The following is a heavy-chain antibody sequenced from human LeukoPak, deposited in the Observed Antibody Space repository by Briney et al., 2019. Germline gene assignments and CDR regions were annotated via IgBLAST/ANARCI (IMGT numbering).Heavy chain of an antibody. D-gene: IGHD6-13*01. CDR2: ISYDGSNT. CDR3: ARGGSYSSSPTLDY. Sequence: GGSLRLSCAASGFTFNNYAMHWVRQAPGKGLEWVAVISYDGSNTYYADSVKGRFTISRDNSKNTLYLQMNSLRAEDTAVYYCARGGSYSSSPTLDYWGQGTLVTVSS. CDR1: GFTFNNYA. V-gene: IGHV3-30*04. J-gene: IGHJ4*02.